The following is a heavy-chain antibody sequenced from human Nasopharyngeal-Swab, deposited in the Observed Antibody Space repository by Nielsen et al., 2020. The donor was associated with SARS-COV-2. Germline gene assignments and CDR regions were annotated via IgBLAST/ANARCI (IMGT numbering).Heavy chain of an antibody. D-gene: IGHD3-22*01. CDR2: INHRGSP. V-gene: IGHV4-34*01. CDR3: ARGLVDVNMMLVVIGFSYWLDS. CDR1: GWSFIAYY. Sequence: GSLRLSCAVYGWSFIAYYWTWIPHLPGKGLEWIREINHRGSPNYIASLKSCVTISADTSTNQFSLNLSSVTAADTAVYYCARGLVDVNMMLVVIGFSYWLDSWGQGTLVTVSS. J-gene: IGHJ5*01.